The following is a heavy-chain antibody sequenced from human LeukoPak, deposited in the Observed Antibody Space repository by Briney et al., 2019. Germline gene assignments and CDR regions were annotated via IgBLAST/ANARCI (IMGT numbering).Heavy chain of an antibody. CDR3: ARVPDDDGDYVLDY. J-gene: IGHJ4*02. CDR1: GGSIRNGGNY. V-gene: IGHV4-31*03. D-gene: IGHD4-17*01. CDR2: IYCSGSA. Sequence: SETLSLTCTVSGGSIRNGGNYWSWIRQHPGKGLEWIGYIYCSGSAYYNPSLKSRATISVDTSKNQFSLKLSSVTAADTAVYYCARVPDDDGDYVLDYWGQGTLVTVSS.